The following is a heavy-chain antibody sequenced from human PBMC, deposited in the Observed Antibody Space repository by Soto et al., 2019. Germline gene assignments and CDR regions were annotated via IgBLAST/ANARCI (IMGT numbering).Heavy chain of an antibody. CDR2: VCSSGST. CDR3: ARELGGYSYGYSYYYGMDV. D-gene: IGHD5-18*01. V-gene: IGHV4-59*02. J-gene: IGHJ6*02. Sequence: PSETLSLTCYVSGGSVSSFCWTWIRQSPGKGLESIAYVCSSGSTNYNPSLESRVAISLDTSKNQFSLKLTSVTAADTAVYYCARELGGYSYGYSYYYGMDVWGQGTTVTVSS. CDR1: GGSVSSFC.